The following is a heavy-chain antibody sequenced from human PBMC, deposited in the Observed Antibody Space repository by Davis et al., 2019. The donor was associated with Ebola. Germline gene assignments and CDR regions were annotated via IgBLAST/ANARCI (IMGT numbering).Heavy chain of an antibody. J-gene: IGHJ4*02. Sequence: MPSETLSLTCAASGGSFSGYYLSWIRQPPGKGLEWIGEINHSGSTNYNPSLKSRVIITVETSKNQFSLKLSSVTAADTAVYYCARGDSYYGPSGYYAGLEAPDHWGQGTLVSVSS. CDR3: ARGDSYYGPSGYYAGLEAPDH. D-gene: IGHD3-22*01. CDR2: INHSGST. V-gene: IGHV4-34*01. CDR1: GGSFSGYY.